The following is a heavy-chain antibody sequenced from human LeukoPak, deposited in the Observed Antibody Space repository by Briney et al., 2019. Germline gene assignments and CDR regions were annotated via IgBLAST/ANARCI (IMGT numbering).Heavy chain of an antibody. CDR3: ARGRGGATTGFDH. D-gene: IGHD1-26*01. CDR1: GYTFSGYY. J-gene: IGHJ4*02. V-gene: IGHV1-2*02. Sequence: ASLTVSCKASGYTFSGYYMHWVRQAPGQGLESMGWINSNSGAKNYAPKFQGRVTFSRENSISTAYMELSSLRSDDTAIYYCARGRGGATTGFDHWGQGTLVTVSS. CDR2: INSNSGAK.